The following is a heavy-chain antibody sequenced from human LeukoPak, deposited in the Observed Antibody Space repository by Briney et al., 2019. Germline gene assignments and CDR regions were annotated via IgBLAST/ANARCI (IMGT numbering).Heavy chain of an antibody. CDR3: TKGGSYAPLDY. D-gene: IGHD1-26*01. V-gene: IGHV3-23*01. CDR1: GFTFSNSA. CDR2: ISDSGSDT. J-gene: IGHJ4*02. Sequence: PGGSLRLSCAASGFTFSNSAMTWVRQTPGEGLEWVSAISDSGSDTIYTDSVKGRFAISRDNAKNTLWLQMNSLRAEDTAIYYCTKGGSYAPLDYWGQGIPVTVSS.